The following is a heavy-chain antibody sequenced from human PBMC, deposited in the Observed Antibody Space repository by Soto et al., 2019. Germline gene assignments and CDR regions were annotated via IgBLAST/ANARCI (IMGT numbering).Heavy chain of an antibody. CDR2: INHSGST. V-gene: IGHV4-34*01. D-gene: IGHD3-10*01. CDR3: ARHVAFPYYGSGSFYYFNY. CDR1: GGSFSGYY. Sequence: SETLSLTCAVYGGSFSGYYWSWIRQPPGKGLEWIGEINHSGSTNYNPSLKSRVTISVDTSKSQFSLKLSSVTAADTAVYYCARHVAFPYYGSGSFYYFNYWGQGTLVTVSS. J-gene: IGHJ4*02.